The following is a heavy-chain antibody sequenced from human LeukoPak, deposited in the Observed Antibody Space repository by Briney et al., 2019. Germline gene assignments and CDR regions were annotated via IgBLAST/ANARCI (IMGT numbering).Heavy chain of an antibody. Sequence: GGSLRLSCAASGFTFSNYYMSWIRQAPGKGLEWVSYISSSGSTIYYADSVKGRFTISRDNAKNSLYLQMNSLRAEYTAVYYCARVTPAGTHPDYCGQGTLVTVSS. D-gene: IGHD6-13*01. J-gene: IGHJ4*02. CDR3: ARVTPAGTHPDY. CDR2: ISSSGSTI. CDR1: GFTFSNYY. V-gene: IGHV3-11*04.